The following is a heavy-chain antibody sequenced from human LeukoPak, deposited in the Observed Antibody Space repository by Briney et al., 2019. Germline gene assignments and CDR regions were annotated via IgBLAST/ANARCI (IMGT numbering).Heavy chain of an antibody. CDR3: AKGVATITSLNWYFDL. D-gene: IGHD5-12*01. J-gene: IGHJ2*01. V-gene: IGHV3-9*03. CDR1: GFTFDDYA. Sequence: GGSLSLSCAASGFTFDDYAMHWVRQAPGKGLEWVSGISWNSGSIGYADSVKGRFTISRDNAKNSLYLQMNSLRAEDMALYYCAKGVATITSLNWYFDLWGRGTLVTVSS. CDR2: ISWNSGSI.